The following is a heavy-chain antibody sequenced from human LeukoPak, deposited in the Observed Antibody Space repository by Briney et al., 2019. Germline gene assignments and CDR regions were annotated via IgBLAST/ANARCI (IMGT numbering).Heavy chain of an antibody. Sequence: GGSLRLSCAASGFTFSSYSMNWVRQAPGKGLEWVSSISSSSSYIYYADSVKGRFTISRDNAKNSLYLQMNSLRAEDTAVYYSAREFMVRGVIISWGKGTTVTVSS. J-gene: IGHJ6*04. CDR3: AREFMVRGVIIS. CDR1: GFTFSSYS. D-gene: IGHD3-10*01. V-gene: IGHV3-21*01. CDR2: ISSSSSYI.